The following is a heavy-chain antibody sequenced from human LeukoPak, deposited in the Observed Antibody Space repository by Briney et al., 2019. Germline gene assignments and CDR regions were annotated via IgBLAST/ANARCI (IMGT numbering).Heavy chain of an antibody. Sequence: GGSLRLSCAASGFTVNNNYMSWVRQAPGKGLQWVSVIYSGGSTYYADSVKGRFTISRDNSKKTPCLQMKSLTAEARAVYYCARATSGAAYYFDSWGQGTLVTVSS. V-gene: IGHV3-66*02. J-gene: IGHJ4*02. CDR1: GFTVNNNY. CDR3: ARATSGAAYYFDS. D-gene: IGHD6-25*01. CDR2: IYSGGST.